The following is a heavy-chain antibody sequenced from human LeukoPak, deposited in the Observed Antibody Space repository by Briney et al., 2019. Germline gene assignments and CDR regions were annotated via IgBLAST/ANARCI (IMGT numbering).Heavy chain of an antibody. J-gene: IGHJ4*02. V-gene: IGHV3-74*01. CDR3: ALPLRDGDFYFDY. CDR2: INREGRST. D-gene: IGHD4-17*01. CDR1: GFTFSNYW. Sequence: GGSLRLSCAASGFTFSNYWMHWVRQAPGKGLVWVSRINREGRSTNSADSVKGRFTISRDNAKNTVFLQMNSLRAEDTAVYYCALPLRDGDFYFDYWGQGALVTVSS.